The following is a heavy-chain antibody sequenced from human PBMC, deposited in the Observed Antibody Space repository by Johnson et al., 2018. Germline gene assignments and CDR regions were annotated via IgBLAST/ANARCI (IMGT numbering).Heavy chain of an antibody. CDR1: GGTFSTYA. V-gene: IGHV1-69*01. CDR2: MNPIFGTT. D-gene: IGHD2-15*01. Sequence: VQLLESGAEVKKPGSSXKVSCKASGGTFSTYAISWVRQAPGQGLEWMGGMNPIFGTTNYAQKFQGRVTITADEATNTAYMELSSLRSDDTAVYYCATRGNCSGGSCYLLSAFDIWGQGTMVTFSS. CDR3: ATRGNCSGGSCYLLSAFDI. J-gene: IGHJ3*02.